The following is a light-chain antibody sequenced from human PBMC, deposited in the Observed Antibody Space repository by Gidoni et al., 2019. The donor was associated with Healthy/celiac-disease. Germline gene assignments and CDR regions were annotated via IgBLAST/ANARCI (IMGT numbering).Light chain of an antibody. J-gene: IGLJ2*01. CDR2: QDT. CDR3: QAWDTSTVV. V-gene: IGLV3-1*01. Sequence: SYEVTQPPSVSVSPGQTASITCSGDKLGDKYACWYQQKPGQSPVLGIYQDTKRPSGIPERFSGSNSGNTATLTISGTQAMDEADYYCQAWDTSTVVFGGGTKLTVL. CDR1: KLGDKY.